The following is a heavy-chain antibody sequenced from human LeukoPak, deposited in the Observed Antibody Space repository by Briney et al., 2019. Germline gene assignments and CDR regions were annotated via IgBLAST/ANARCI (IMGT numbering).Heavy chain of an antibody. J-gene: IGHJ5*02. CDR3: ARWIRRYQLPNRRGGFDP. V-gene: IGHV4-34*01. D-gene: IGHD2-2*01. Sequence: SETLSLTCAVYGGSFSGYYRSWIRQPPGKGLEWIGEINHSGSTNYNPSLKSRVTISVDTSKNQFSLKLSSVTAADTAVYYCARWIRRYQLPNRRGGFDPWGQGTLVTVSS. CDR1: GGSFSGYY. CDR2: INHSGST.